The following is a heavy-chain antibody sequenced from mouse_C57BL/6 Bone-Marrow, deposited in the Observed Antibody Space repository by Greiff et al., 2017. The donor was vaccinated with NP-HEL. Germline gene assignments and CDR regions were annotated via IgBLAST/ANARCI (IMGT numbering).Heavy chain of an antibody. Sequence: EVKVVESGGGLVKPGGSLKLSCAASGFTFSSYAMSWVRQTPEKRLEWVATISDGGSYTYYPDNVKGRFTISRDNAKNNLYLQMSHLKSEDTAMYYCAREDDGYIWYFDVWGTGTTVTVSS. CDR3: AREDDGYIWYFDV. CDR2: ISDGGSYT. D-gene: IGHD2-3*01. CDR1: GFTFSSYA. J-gene: IGHJ1*03. V-gene: IGHV5-4*01.